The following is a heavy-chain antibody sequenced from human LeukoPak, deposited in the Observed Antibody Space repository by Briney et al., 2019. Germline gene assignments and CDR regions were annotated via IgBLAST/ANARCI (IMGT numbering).Heavy chain of an antibody. D-gene: IGHD5-12*01. Sequence: GGSLRLSCAASGFTVSGNYMSWVRQAPGKGLEWVSVIYSGGSTYYADSGKGRFTISRDNSKNTLYLQMNSLRAEDTAVYYCARHSWGVATIRPFDYWGQGTLVTVSS. CDR1: GFTVSGNY. V-gene: IGHV3-66*04. CDR2: IYSGGST. CDR3: ARHSWGVATIRPFDY. J-gene: IGHJ4*02.